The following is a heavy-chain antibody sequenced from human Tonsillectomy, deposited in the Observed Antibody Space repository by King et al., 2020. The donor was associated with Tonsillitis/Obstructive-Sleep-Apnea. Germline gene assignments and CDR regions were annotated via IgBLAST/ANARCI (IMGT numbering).Heavy chain of an antibody. Sequence: VQLVESGGGLVQPGQSLRLSCTASGFTFGDDALSWVRQAPGKGLEWVGFIRSKTYGGTTEYAASVKGRFTISRDDSKSFAYLQMNSLKTEDTAVYHCARERVGHCSGGSCLRRNYDQGMDVWGQGTTVTVS. D-gene: IGHD2-15*01. V-gene: IGHV3-49*04. CDR3: ARERVGHCSGGSCLRRNYDQGMDV. CDR1: GFTFGDDA. J-gene: IGHJ6*02. CDR2: IRSKTYGGTT.